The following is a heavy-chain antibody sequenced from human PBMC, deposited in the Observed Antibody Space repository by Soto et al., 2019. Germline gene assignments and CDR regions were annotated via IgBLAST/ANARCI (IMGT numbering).Heavy chain of an antibody. J-gene: IGHJ4*02. V-gene: IGHV4-39*02. Sequence: SETLSLTCTVSGGSISSSSYYWGWIRQPPGKGLEWIGSIYYSGSTYYNPSLQGRVTMTTDTSTRTAYMELRSLRSDDTAVYYCARDIAVAFDYWGQGTLVTVSS. CDR2: IYYSGST. D-gene: IGHD6-19*01. CDR3: ARDIAVAFDY. CDR1: GGSISSSSYY.